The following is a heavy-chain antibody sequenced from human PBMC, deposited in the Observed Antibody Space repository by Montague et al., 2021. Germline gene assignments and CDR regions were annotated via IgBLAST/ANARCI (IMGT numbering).Heavy chain of an antibody. CDR2: ST. V-gene: IGHV4-4*08. D-gene: IGHD5-18*01. CDR3: ARLKEGEVGYSNGYEGPGYYFDY. J-gene: IGHJ4*01. Sequence: STNYTPSLKSRVPISVDTSQNQFSLKLTSVTAADTAVYYCARLKEGEVGYSNGYEGPGYYFDYWGRGTLVTVSA.